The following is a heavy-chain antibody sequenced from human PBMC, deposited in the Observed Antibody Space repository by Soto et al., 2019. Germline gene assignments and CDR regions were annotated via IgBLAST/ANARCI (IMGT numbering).Heavy chain of an antibody. Sequence: SGPTLVNPTETLTLTCTVSGLSLSKGRLGVSWIRQPPGKALEWLAHIFSNDDKSYSTSLKSRLTISKDTSRSQVVLTMTNMDPVDSATYYCAHATLYSGYGNWFDPWGQGTLVTVSS. CDR3: AHATLYSGYGNWFDP. CDR1: GLSLSKGRLG. V-gene: IGHV2-26*01. J-gene: IGHJ5*02. D-gene: IGHD5-12*01. CDR2: IFSNDDK.